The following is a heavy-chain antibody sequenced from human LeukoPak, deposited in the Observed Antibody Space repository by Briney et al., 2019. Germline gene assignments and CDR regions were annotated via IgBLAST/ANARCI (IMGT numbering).Heavy chain of an antibody. CDR2: ISYDGSNK. V-gene: IGHV3-30*04. D-gene: IGHD7-27*01. CDR1: GVTFSSYA. Sequence: PGGSLRLSCAASGVTFSSYAMHWVRQAPGKGLEWVAVISYDGSNKYYADSVKGRFTISRDNSKNTLYLQMNSLRAEDTAVYYCVRDGSSWGNFDYWGQGTLVSVSS. CDR3: VRDGSSWGNFDY. J-gene: IGHJ4*02.